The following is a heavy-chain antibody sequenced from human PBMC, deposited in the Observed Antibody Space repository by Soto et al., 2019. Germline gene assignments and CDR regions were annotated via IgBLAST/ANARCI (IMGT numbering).Heavy chain of an antibody. D-gene: IGHD2-8*01. Sequence: QVQLQESGPGLVKPSENVSLICTVSGDSISGYYWSWIRQPAGKGLEWIGRIYSSGNANYNPSLKSRVSMSVDMSKDQFSLKVASVTAADSAMYYCARGGVFDLWGQGTKVTVSS. CDR3: ARGGVFDL. CDR2: IYSSGNA. J-gene: IGHJ3*01. V-gene: IGHV4-4*07. CDR1: GDSISGYY.